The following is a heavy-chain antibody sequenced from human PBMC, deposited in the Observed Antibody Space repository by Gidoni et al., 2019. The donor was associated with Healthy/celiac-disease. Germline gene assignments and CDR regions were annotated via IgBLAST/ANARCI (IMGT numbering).Heavy chain of an antibody. V-gene: IGHV3-23*01. J-gene: IGHJ6*03. CDR3: AKGAFEPYYYYYYMDV. CDR1: GFTFSSYG. Sequence: EVHLLESGGGFLQPEGSLRLSCAAFGFTFSSYGMSWVRQAPGKGLEWVSAISGSGGSTYYAVSVKGRFTISRDNAKNTLYLQMNSLRAEETAVYYCAKGAFEPYYYYYYMDVWGKGTTVTVS. CDR2: ISGSGGST.